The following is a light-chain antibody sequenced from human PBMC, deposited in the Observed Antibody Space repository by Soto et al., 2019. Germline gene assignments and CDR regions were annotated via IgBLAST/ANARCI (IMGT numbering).Light chain of an antibody. CDR3: AAWHDSLNGPV. CDR2: SNN. Sequence: QSVLTQPPSASGTPGQRVTISCSGSSSNIGSSTVNWYQQLPGTAPKLLIYSNNQRPSGVPDRFSGSKSGTSASLAISGLQSEDEADYYCAAWHDSLNGPVFGGGIKLTVL. V-gene: IGLV1-44*01. CDR1: SSNIGSST. J-gene: IGLJ2*01.